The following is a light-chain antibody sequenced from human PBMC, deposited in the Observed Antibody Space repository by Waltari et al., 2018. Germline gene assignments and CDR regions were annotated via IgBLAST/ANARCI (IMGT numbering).Light chain of an antibody. CDR1: QRVTSSF. Sequence: EIVLTQSPGTLSLSPGERVTLSCRASQRVTSSFLVWYQQKPGQAPRLLIYAGSTRATGIPDRFRGSGSATDFTLTSSRLEPEDLAVYYCHQYGSFPATFGGGTKVEIK. CDR2: AGS. V-gene: IGKV3-20*01. J-gene: IGKJ4*01. CDR3: HQYGSFPAT.